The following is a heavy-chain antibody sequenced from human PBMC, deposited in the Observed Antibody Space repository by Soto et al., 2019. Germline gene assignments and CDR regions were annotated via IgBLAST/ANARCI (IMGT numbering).Heavy chain of an antibody. D-gene: IGHD1-26*01. CDR2: TVPMYGTA. CDR1: GGRFRSHG. Sequence: QVQLEQSGAEVKKAGSSVKVSCKASGGRFRSHGINWVRQAPGQGLEWMGGTVPMYGTANYAQKFQGRVTITADTSTSTAYMELSSLRSEPTAVYYCAGSLEVGALFYVMDVLVQATSVTVSS. J-gene: IGHJ6*02. V-gene: IGHV1-69*06. CDR3: AGSLEVGALFYVMDV.